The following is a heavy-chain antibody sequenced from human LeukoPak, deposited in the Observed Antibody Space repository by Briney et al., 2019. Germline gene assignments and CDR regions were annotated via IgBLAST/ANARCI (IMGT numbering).Heavy chain of an antibody. CDR3: AKVSVNVCVWGSHRSYYFPY. D-gene: IGHD3-16*02. J-gene: IGHJ4*02. V-gene: IGHV3-23*01. CDR1: GFTFSSYA. CDR2: ICGSGGST. Sequence: PAASLTLSCAASGFTFSSYAMSWVRQAPGKGLEWVSGICGSGGSTYYADSLKGRFTISRDNSKNTLYLQMNSLRAGGTAVYYCAKVSVNVCVWGSHRSYYFPYWGQGTLVTVSS.